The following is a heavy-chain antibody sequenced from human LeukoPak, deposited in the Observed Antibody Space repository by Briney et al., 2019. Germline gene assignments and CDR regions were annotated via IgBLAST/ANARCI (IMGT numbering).Heavy chain of an antibody. CDR1: GFTLSSYW. Sequence: GGSLRLSCAASGFTLSSYWMSWVRQAPGKGLEWVANIKQDGSEKYYVDSVKGRFTISRDNAKDSLYLQMNSLRAEDTAVYYCARYCSSTSCSIGGFRFDPWGQGTLVTVSS. V-gene: IGHV3-7*01. CDR3: ARYCSSTSCSIGGFRFDP. CDR2: IKQDGSEK. D-gene: IGHD2-2*01. J-gene: IGHJ5*02.